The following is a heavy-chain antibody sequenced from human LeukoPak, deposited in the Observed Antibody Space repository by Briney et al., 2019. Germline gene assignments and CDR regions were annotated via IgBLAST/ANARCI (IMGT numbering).Heavy chain of an antibody. CDR3: VAYKFLLSWSAFDF. J-gene: IGHJ3*01. CDR2: ISYDGSNK. CDR1: GFTFSSYG. D-gene: IGHD6-13*01. Sequence: GGSLRLSCAASGFTFSSYGMRWVRQAPGKGLEWVAGISYDGSNKYYADSVKGRFTISRDNSKNTLYLQMNSLRAEDTAVYYCVAYKFLLSWSAFDFWGRGTMVTVSS. V-gene: IGHV3-30*03.